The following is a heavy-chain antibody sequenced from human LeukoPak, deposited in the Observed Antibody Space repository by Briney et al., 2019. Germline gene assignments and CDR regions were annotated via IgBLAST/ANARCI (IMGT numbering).Heavy chain of an antibody. CDR1: GFTFSSYS. V-gene: IGHV3-48*01. D-gene: IGHD2-2*01. CDR2: ISSSSSTI. CDR3: ARDRHVVVRAAIGL. J-gene: IGHJ3*01. Sequence: WGSLRLSCAASGFTFSSYSMNWVRQAPGKGLEWVSYISSSSSTIYYADSVKGRFTISRDNAKNSLYLQMNSLRAEDTAVYYCARDRHVVVRAAIGLWGQGTMVTVSS.